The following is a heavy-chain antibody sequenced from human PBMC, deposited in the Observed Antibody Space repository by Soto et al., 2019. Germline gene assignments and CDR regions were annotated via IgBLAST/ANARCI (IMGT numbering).Heavy chain of an antibody. CDR2: IKTSGDSI. CDR3: TKDVTGDIGADY. CDR1: GFAFSSCV. Sequence: GGSLRLSCAASGFAFSSCVMSWVRQAPGKGLEWVSTIKTSGDSIFYADPVKGRFTASRDDSRNTLYLQMDSLRAEDTATYYCTKDVTGDIGADYWGPGTPVTVSS. V-gene: IGHV3-23*01. J-gene: IGHJ4*02. D-gene: IGHD2-21*02.